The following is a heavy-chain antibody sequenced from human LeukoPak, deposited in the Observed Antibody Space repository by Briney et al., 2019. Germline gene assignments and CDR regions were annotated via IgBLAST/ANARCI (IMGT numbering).Heavy chain of an antibody. Sequence: SETLSLTCTVSGGSISSYYWSWIRQPPGKGLEWIGYIYYSGSTNYNPSLKSRVTISVDTSKNQFSLKLSSVTAADTAVYYCAGGGYGDDAFDIWGQGTMVTVSS. CDR3: AGGGYGDDAFDI. CDR2: IYYSGST. D-gene: IGHD5-12*01. J-gene: IGHJ3*02. V-gene: IGHV4-59*01. CDR1: GGSISSYY.